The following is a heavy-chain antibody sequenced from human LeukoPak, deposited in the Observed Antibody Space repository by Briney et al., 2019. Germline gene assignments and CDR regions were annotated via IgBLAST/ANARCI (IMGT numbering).Heavy chain of an antibody. CDR2: IYHSGGT. V-gene: IGHV4-38-2*01. CDR1: GYSISSGYY. J-gene: IGHJ4*02. CDR3: ARRPFSSSRYYFDY. Sequence: SETLSLTCAVSGYSISSGYYWGWIQQPPGKGMEWIGSIYHSGGTYYNPSLKSRITISVDTSKNQFSLKLSSVTAADTAVYYCARRPFSSSRYYFDYWGQGTLVTVSS. D-gene: IGHD6-13*01.